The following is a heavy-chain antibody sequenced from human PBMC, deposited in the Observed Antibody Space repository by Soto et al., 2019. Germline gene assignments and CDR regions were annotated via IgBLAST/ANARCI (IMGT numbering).Heavy chain of an antibody. Sequence: QVTLKESGPVLVKPTETLTLTCTVSGFSLSNARMGVSWIRQPPGKALEWLAHIFSNDEKSYSTSLKSRLTISKDTSKSQVVLTMTNMDPVDTATYYCARFLYYPTIFGVVTPPPLVDWGQGTLVTVSS. CDR1: GFSLSNARMG. V-gene: IGHV2-26*01. CDR2: IFSNDEK. D-gene: IGHD3-3*01. J-gene: IGHJ4*02. CDR3: ARFLYYPTIFGVVTPPPLVD.